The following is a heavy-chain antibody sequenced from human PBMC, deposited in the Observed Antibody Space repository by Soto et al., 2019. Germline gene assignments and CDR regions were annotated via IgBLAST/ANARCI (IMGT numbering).Heavy chain of an antibody. V-gene: IGHV4-59*01. J-gene: IGHJ3*02. CDR2: IYYSGST. CDR3: ARAEAGRWIQLWVDAFDI. CDR1: GGSISSYY. Sequence: SETLSLTCTVSGGSISSYYWSWIRQPPGKGLEWIGYIYYSGSTNYNPSLKSRVTISVDTSKIQFSLKLSSVTAADTAVYYCARAEAGRWIQLWVDAFDIWGQGTMVTVSS. D-gene: IGHD5-18*01.